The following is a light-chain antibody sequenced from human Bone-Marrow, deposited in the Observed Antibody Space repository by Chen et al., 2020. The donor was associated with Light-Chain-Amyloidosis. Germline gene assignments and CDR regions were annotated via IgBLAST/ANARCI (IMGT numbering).Light chain of an antibody. V-gene: IGLV3-25*03. CDR3: QSADSSGTYEVI. CDR2: RDT. CDR1: DLPTKY. J-gene: IGLJ2*01. Sequence: SYELTQPPSVSVAPGQTARITCAGDDLPTKYAYGYQQKPGQAPWLVIHRDTERPSGISDRFSCSSSGTTATLTISVVQAEDVADYHCQSADSSGTYEVIFGGGTKLTVL.